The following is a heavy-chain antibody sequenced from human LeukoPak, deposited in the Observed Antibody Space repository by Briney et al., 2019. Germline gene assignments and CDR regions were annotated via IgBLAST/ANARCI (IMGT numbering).Heavy chain of an antibody. CDR2: ISYDGSSK. CDR3: ARPYLEWSLKFYMDV. CDR1: GFTFSTYG. Sequence: GGSLRLSCAASGFTFSTYGMSWVRQAPGKGLEWVAHISYDGSSKYNEDSVKGRFTISRDDSKNTLYLQMNSLRAEDTAVYYCARPYLEWSLKFYMDVWGKGTTVTVSS. D-gene: IGHD3-3*02. J-gene: IGHJ6*03. V-gene: IGHV3-30*03.